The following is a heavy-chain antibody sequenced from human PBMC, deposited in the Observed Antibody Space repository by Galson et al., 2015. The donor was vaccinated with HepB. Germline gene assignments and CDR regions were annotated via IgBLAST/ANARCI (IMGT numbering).Heavy chain of an antibody. D-gene: IGHD2/OR15-2a*01. CDR2: TYHRSRWYY. Sequence: SGDSVSSDSAAWNWIRQSPSRGLEWLGRTYHRSRWYYDYAVSVQSRIIINSDTSKNQFSLQLKSVTPEDTAVYYCARDGYLGLLYYFDYWSQGTLVTVSS. CDR3: ARDGYLGLLYYFDY. CDR1: GDSVSSDSAA. J-gene: IGHJ4*02. V-gene: IGHV6-1*01.